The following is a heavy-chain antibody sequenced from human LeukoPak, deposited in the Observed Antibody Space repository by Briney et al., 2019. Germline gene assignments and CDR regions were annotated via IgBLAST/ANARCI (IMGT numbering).Heavy chain of an antibody. D-gene: IGHD3-16*01. V-gene: IGHV3-7*01. Sequence: GGSLRLSCAASGFTFSSYWMTWVRQAPGKGLEWVANIRQGGSDKYYVDSVKGRFFISKDNAKNSLYLQMNSLRAEDTAMYYCVRHWAWAFDIWGQGTMVSVSS. CDR2: IRQGGSDK. CDR3: VRHWAWAFDI. CDR1: GFTFSSYW. J-gene: IGHJ3*02.